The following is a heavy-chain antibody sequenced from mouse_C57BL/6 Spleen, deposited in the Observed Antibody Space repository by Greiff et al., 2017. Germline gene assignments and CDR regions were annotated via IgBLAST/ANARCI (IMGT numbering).Heavy chain of an antibody. J-gene: IGHJ4*01. D-gene: IGHD3-2*02. CDR1: GYTFTSYW. Sequence: QVQLQQPGAELVKPGASVKLSCKASGYTFTSYWMHWVKQRPGQGLEWIGMIHPNSGSTNYNEKFKSKATLTVDKSYSIAYMQLSSLTSEDSAVYYCARGGDSSGYGAMDYWGQGTSVTVAS. V-gene: IGHV1-64*01. CDR3: ARGGDSSGYGAMDY. CDR2: IHPNSGST.